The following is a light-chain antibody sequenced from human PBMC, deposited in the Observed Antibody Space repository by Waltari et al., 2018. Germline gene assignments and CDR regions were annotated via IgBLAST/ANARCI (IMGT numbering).Light chain of an antibody. CDR2: QET. Sequence: SYALTQPPSVAVSPGLTASIPCTGTLFGSLYARRDQQKPGQSPVLVIYQETKRPSGVPERFSGSNSGNTATLTISGTQAMDEADYYCQAWDSSTSHVVFGGGTKLTVL. CDR3: QAWDSSTSHVV. V-gene: IGLV3-1*01. J-gene: IGLJ2*01. CDR1: LFGSLY.